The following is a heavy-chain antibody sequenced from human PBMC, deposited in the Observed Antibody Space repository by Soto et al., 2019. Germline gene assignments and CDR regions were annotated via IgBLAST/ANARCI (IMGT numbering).Heavy chain of an antibody. D-gene: IGHD2-21*02. CDR2: INAGNGNT. V-gene: IGHV1-3*05. J-gene: IGHJ4*02. CDR1: VYTVTSYA. CDR3: ARSIVVVTALDY. Sequence: QVQLVQSGAEEKKPGASVKGSCKASVYTVTSYAMHWVRQAPGQRLEWMGWINAGNGNTKYSQKFQGRVTITRDTSASTAYMELSSLRSEDTAVYYCARSIVVVTALDYWGQGTLVTVSS.